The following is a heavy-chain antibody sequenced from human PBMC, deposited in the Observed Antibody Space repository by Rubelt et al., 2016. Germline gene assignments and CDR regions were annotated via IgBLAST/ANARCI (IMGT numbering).Heavy chain of an antibody. V-gene: IGHV4-31*03. CDR2: IYYSGST. CDR3: ARGDYDSSGYYGNFDY. Sequence: QVQLQESGPGLVKPSQTLSLTCSVSGGSISTGGYYWSWIRQHPGKGLEWIGYIYYSGSTYYNPSLKSRVTISVDTSKNQFSRKLVSVTAADTAVYYCARGDYDSSGYYGNFDYWGQGTLVTVSS. D-gene: IGHD3-22*01. CDR1: GGSISTGGYY. J-gene: IGHJ4*02.